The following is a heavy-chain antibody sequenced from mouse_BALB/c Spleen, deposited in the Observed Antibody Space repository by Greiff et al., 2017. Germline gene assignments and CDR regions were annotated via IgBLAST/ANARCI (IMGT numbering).Heavy chain of an antibody. CDR1: GFTFSSYY. J-gene: IGHJ4*01. D-gene: IGHD2-1*01. CDR2: INSNGGST. V-gene: IGHV5-6-2*01. Sequence: EVMLVESGGGLVKLGGSLKLSCAASGFTFSSYYMSWVRQTPEKRLELVAAINSNGGSTYYPDTVKGRFTISRDNAKNTLYLQMSSLKSEDTALYYCARVYSYAMDYWGQGTSVTVSS. CDR3: ARVYSYAMDY.